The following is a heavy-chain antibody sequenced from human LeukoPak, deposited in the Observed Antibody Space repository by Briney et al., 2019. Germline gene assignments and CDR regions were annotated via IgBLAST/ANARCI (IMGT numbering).Heavy chain of an antibody. CDR1: EFTFSSYA. Sequence: GGSLRLSCAASEFTFSSYAMSWVRQAPGKGLEWVSAISGSGGSTYYADSVKGRFTISRDNAKNSLYLQMNSLRAEDTAVYYCARGGDFGVVISPWTYYYMDVWGKGTTVTVSS. J-gene: IGHJ6*03. CDR2: ISGSGGST. CDR3: ARGGDFGVVISPWTYYYMDV. V-gene: IGHV3-23*01. D-gene: IGHD3-3*01.